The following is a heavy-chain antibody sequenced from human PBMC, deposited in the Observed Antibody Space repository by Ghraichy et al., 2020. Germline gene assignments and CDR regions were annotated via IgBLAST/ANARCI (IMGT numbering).Heavy chain of an antibody. J-gene: IGHJ4*02. CDR1: GFTFSDHY. Sequence: GESLNISCAASGFTFSDHYMDWVRQAPGKGLEWVGRSRNKANSFTTDYAASVKGRFTFSRDDSKNSLHLQMNSLRTEDTAVYYCARSNIVIGGTGPPFDYWGQGTLVTVSS. CDR2: SRNKANSFTT. CDR3: ARSNIVIGGTGPPFDY. D-gene: IGHD2/OR15-2a*01. V-gene: IGHV3-72*01.